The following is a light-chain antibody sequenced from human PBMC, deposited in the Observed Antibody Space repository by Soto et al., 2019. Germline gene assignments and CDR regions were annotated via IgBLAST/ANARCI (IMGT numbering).Light chain of an antibody. J-gene: IGKJ4*01. V-gene: IGKV1-39*01. CDR2: AAS. CDR3: QQSYTSPPT. Sequence: DIQMTQSPSPVSSSVGDTVTITCRASQTISNYLNWYQQKPGKAPKLLIYAASTLPSGVPSRFSGSGSGTDFTLTISSLQPEDVATYYCQQSYTSPPTFGGGTKVDMK. CDR1: QTISNY.